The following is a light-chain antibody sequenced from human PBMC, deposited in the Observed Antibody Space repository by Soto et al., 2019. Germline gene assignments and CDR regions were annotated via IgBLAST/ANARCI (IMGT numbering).Light chain of an antibody. J-gene: IGKJ4*01. V-gene: IGKV3-15*01. Sequence: EIVVTQSPVTLSVSPGEKATLSCRASQSVNSNLAWYQQKPGQAPRLLMYGASTRATGIPARFSGSGSGTEFTLTISSLQSEDFAVYYCQQYNNWPLTFGGGTKVDIK. CDR3: QQYNNWPLT. CDR1: QSVNSN. CDR2: GAS.